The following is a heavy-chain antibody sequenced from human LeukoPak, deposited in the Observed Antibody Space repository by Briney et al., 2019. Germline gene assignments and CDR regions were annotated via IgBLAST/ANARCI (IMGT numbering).Heavy chain of an antibody. CDR3: ARAYGFGDPYGWFDP. J-gene: IGHJ5*02. D-gene: IGHD3-10*01. CDR2: SYYSGST. V-gene: IGHV4-59*01. Sequence: SETLSLTCTVSGGSISSYYWSWIRRPPGKGLEWIGYSYYSGSTNYNPSLKSRVTISVDTSKNQFSLKLSSVTAADTAVYYCARAYGFGDPYGWFDPWGQGTLVTVSS. CDR1: GGSISSYY.